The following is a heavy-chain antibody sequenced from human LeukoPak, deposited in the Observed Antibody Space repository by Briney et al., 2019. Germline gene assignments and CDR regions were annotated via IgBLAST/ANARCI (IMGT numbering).Heavy chain of an antibody. CDR1: GGSISSSSCY. D-gene: IGHD2-2*01. CDR2: IYYSGST. Sequence: SETLSLTCTVSGGSISSSSCYWGWIRQPPGEGLEWIGSIYYSGSTYYNPSLKSRVTISVDTSKNQFSLKLSSVTAADTAVYYCARGPTYQPIDSWGQGTLVTVSS. CDR3: ARGPTYQPIDS. V-gene: IGHV4-39*01. J-gene: IGHJ4*02.